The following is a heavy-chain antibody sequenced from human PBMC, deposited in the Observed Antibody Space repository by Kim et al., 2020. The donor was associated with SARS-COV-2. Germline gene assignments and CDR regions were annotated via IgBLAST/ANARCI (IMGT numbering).Heavy chain of an antibody. Sequence: GGSLRLSCAASGFTFSSYGMHWVRQAPGKGLEWVAVIWYDGSNKYYADSVKGRFTISRDNSKNTLYLQMNSLRAEDTAVYYCARDLSSSWVENWFDPGAREPWSPSPQ. CDR1: GFTFSSYG. CDR3: ARDLSSSWVENWFDP. CDR2: IWYDGSNK. V-gene: IGHV3-33*01. D-gene: IGHD6-13*01. J-gene: IGHJ5*02.